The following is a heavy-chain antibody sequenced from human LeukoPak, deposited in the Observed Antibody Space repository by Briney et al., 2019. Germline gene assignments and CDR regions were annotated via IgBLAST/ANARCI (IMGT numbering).Heavy chain of an antibody. CDR3: ARGAGYNYPYYFDY. J-gene: IGHJ4*02. D-gene: IGHD5-24*01. V-gene: IGHV3-74*01. CDR2: INSDGSST. CDR1: GFTFSSYW. Sequence: GGSLRLSCAASGFTFSSYWMHWVRQAPGKGLVWVSRINSDGSSTSYADSVKGRFTISRDNSKNTLYLQMNSLRAEDTAVYYCARGAGYNYPYYFDYWGQGTLVTVSS.